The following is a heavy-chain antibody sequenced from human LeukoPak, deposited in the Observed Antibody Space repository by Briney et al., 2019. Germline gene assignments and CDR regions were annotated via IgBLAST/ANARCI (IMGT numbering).Heavy chain of an antibody. J-gene: IGHJ6*03. CDR3: AREARDRYEIQLWLRSNYYYYYMDV. Sequence: ASVKVSCKASGYTFTSCYMHWVRQAPGQGLEWMGIINPSGGSTSYALKFQGRVTVTRDMSTSTFYMELSSLRAEDTAVYYCAREARDRYEIQLWLRSNYYYYYMDVWGKGTTVTVSS. CDR2: INPSGGST. CDR1: GYTFTSCY. D-gene: IGHD5-18*01. V-gene: IGHV1-46*01.